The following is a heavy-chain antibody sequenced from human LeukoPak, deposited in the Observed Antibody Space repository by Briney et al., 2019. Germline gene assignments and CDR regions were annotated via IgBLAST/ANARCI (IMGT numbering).Heavy chain of an antibody. CDR2: ISGSGLST. CDR3: AKDIVVAAGDDAFDF. D-gene: IGHD6-19*01. CDR1: GFTFSSYG. J-gene: IGHJ3*01. Sequence: PGGSLRLSCAASGFTFSSYGMHWVRQAPGKGLEWVSVISGSGLSTYYADSVKGRFTISRDNFKNTLYLQMNSLRAEDTAVYYCAKDIVVAAGDDAFDFWGQGTMVTVPS. V-gene: IGHV3-23*01.